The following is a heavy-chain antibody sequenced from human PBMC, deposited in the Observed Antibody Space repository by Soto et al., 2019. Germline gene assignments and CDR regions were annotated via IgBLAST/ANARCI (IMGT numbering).Heavy chain of an antibody. D-gene: IGHD1-26*01. CDR1: GFIFSSSA. CDR3: AKDRSPGATTWNVY. J-gene: IGHJ4*02. V-gene: IGHV3-23*01. CDR2: ISGSGVSK. Sequence: DVQLLESGGALVQPGGSLRLSCVVSGFIFSSSAMNWVRQAPGKGLEWVSTISGSGVSKYYADSVKGRFTISRDNSNNTVSLQMNSLRAEDAAVYYCAKDRSPGATTWNVYWGQGTLVIVSS.